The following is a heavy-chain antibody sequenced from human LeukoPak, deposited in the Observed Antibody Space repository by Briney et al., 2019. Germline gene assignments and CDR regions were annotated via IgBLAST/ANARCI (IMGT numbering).Heavy chain of an antibody. CDR2: INPNSGGT. CDR1: GYTFTGYY. J-gene: IGHJ4*02. V-gene: IGHV1-2*02. Sequence: ASVKVSCKASGYTFTGYYMHWVRQAPGQGLEWMGWINPNSGGTNYAQKFQGRVTMTRDTSISTAYMELSRLRSDDTAVYYCAGLRDCSSTSCYNFGFWGQGTLVTVSS. CDR3: AGLRDCSSTSCYNFGF. D-gene: IGHD2-2*02.